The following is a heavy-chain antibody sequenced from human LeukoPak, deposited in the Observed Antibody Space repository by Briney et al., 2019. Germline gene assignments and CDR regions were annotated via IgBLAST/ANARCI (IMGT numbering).Heavy chain of an antibody. CDR3: AKFRGYYYDSSGYSDY. CDR1: GGSISSSSYY. Sequence: SETLSLTCTVSGGSISSSSYYWGWIRQPPGKGLEWIGSIYYSGSTYYNPSLKSRVTISVDTSKNQFFLKLSSVTAADTAVYYCAKFRGYYYDSSGYSDYWGQGTLVTVSS. V-gene: IGHV4-39*01. D-gene: IGHD3-22*01. CDR2: IYYSGST. J-gene: IGHJ4*02.